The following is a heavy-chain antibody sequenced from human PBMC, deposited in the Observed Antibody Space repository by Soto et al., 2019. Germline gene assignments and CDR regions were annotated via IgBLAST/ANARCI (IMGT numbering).Heavy chain of an antibody. J-gene: IGHJ6*02. CDR3: ARGYCSSTSCDYYYAMDV. Sequence: EVQLVESGGDLVQPGGSLRLSCAASGFTFSSYWMYWVRQAPGKGLEWVSRINNGGGHITYADAVKGRFTISRDNAKNTLYLQMNSLRAEDTAVYYCARGYCSSTSCDYYYAMDVWGQGATVTVSS. CDR2: INNGGGHI. V-gene: IGHV3-74*01. D-gene: IGHD2-2*01. CDR1: GFTFSSYW.